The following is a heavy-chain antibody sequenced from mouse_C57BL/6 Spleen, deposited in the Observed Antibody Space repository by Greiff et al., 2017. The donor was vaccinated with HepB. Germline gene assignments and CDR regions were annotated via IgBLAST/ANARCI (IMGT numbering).Heavy chain of an antibody. CDR3: ARAYYSNEDWFAY. Sequence: VQLQESGPELVKPGASVKISCKASGYAFSSSWMNWVKQRPGKGLEWIGRIYPGDGDTNYNGKFKGKATLTADKSSSTAYMQLSSLTSEDSAVYFCARAYYSNEDWFAYWGQGTLVTVSA. D-gene: IGHD2-5*01. CDR1: GYAFSSSW. CDR2: IYPGDGDT. V-gene: IGHV1-82*01. J-gene: IGHJ3*01.